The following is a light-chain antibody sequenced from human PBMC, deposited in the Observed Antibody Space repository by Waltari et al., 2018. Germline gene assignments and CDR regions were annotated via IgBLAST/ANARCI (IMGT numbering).Light chain of an antibody. J-gene: IGLJ2*01. Sequence: QSALTQPASVSGSPGPSITTSCTGTSSDVGGYNYVSWYQQHPGKAPKLMIYHVTARPSGVSDRFSGSKSGNTASLTISGLQAEDEADYYCSSYTGTSVVVFGGGTKLTVL. CDR1: SSDVGGYNY. CDR3: SSYTGTSVVV. V-gene: IGLV2-14*01. CDR2: HVT.